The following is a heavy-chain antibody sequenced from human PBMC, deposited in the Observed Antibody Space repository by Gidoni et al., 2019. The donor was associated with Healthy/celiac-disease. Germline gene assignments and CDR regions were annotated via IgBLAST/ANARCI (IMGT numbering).Heavy chain of an antibody. V-gene: IGHV1-2*06. CDR3: ARGGRVRGIAVAGTFDY. Sequence: QVQLVQSGAEVKKPGASVKVSCKASGYTFTGYYMHWVRHAPGQGLEWMGRINPNSGGTNDAQKFQGRVTLTRDTSISTAYMELSRLRSDDTAVYYCARGGRVRGIAVAGTFDYWGQGTLVTVSS. CDR1: GYTFTGYY. CDR2: INPNSGGT. J-gene: IGHJ4*02. D-gene: IGHD6-19*01.